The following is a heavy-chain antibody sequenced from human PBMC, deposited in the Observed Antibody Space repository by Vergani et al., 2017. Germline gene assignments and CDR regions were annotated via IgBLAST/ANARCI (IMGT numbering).Heavy chain of an antibody. CDR3: ASLRDYYYMDV. CDR1: GGSMSGYY. Sequence: QVRLQESGPGLVKPSETLSLTCSVSGGSMSGYYWSWIRQPPGKELEWIGYIYHSGSTYYNPSLKSRVTISVDRSKNQFSLKLSSVTAADTAVYYCASLRDYYYMDVWGKGTTVTVSS. V-gene: IGHV4-59*12. J-gene: IGHJ6*03. CDR2: IYHSGST. D-gene: IGHD4-17*01.